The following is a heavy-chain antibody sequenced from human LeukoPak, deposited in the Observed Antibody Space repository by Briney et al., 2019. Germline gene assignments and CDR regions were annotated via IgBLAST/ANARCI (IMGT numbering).Heavy chain of an antibody. CDR2: IKSKTDGGTT. Sequence: GGSLRLSCAASGFTFSNAWMSWVRQAPGKGLEWVGRIKSKTDGGTTDYAAPVKGRSTISRDDSKNTLYLQMNSLKTEDTAVYYCTTDRIVVVPAALRHPRPDSTPNWFDPWGQGTLVTVSS. CDR3: TTDRIVVVPAALRHPRPDSTPNWFDP. D-gene: IGHD2-2*01. CDR1: GFTFSNAW. J-gene: IGHJ5*02. V-gene: IGHV3-15*01.